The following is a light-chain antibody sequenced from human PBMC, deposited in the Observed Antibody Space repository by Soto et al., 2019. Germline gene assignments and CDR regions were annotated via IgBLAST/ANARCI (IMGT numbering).Light chain of an antibody. J-gene: IGKJ1*01. CDR1: QSISTW. CDR2: KAS. V-gene: IGKV1-5*03. CDR3: QQYNSYSPT. Sequence: DIPMTLSPSTLSASVGDRVTITCRASQSISTWLAWYQQEQGKAPKLLIHKASSLQSGVPSRFSGSGSGTDFTLTISSLHPDDFATYYCQQYNSYSPTFGQGTRVEIK.